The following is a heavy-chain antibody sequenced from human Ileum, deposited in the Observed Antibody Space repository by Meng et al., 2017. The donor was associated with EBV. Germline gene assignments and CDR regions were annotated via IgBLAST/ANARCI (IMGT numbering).Heavy chain of an antibody. Sequence: QVQLVQSGVEVKKPXXXXKXSCKASGYTFTNYGITWVRQAPGQGLEWMGWISAYNGNTNYAQTLQGRLTMTTDTSTSTAYMELRSLRSDDTAVYYCARVEVGITSGDYWGQGTLGTVSS. J-gene: IGHJ4*02. D-gene: IGHD1-26*01. CDR1: GYTFTNYG. CDR3: ARVEVGITSGDY. V-gene: IGHV1-18*01. CDR2: ISAYNGNT.